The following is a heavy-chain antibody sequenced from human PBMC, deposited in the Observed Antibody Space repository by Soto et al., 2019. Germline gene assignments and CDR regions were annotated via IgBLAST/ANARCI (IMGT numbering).Heavy chain of an antibody. CDR1: GFTFTRYS. J-gene: IGHJ6*02. V-gene: IGHV3-7*01. CDR3: ARSLQAIFGVVIYYYYYGMDV. Sequence: PGGSLRLSCAASGFTFTRYSMNWVRQAPGKGLEWVANIKQDGSEKYYVDSVKGRFTISRDNAKNSLYLQMNSLRAEDTAVYYCARSLQAIFGVVIYYYYYGMDVWGQGTTVTVSS. CDR2: IKQDGSEK. D-gene: IGHD3-3*01.